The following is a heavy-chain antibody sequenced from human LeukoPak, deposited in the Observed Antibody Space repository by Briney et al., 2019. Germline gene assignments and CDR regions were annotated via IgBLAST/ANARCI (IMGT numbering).Heavy chain of an antibody. V-gene: IGHV3-74*01. CDR3: ASEGTTGTTWGPDY. Sequence: GGSLRLSCAASRVTFNTYWMHWVRQAPGKGLVWVSRIDSDGYSTAYADSVKGRFTISRDNAKNTLYLQMNSLRAEDTAVYYCASEGTTGTTWGPDYWGQGTLVTVSS. D-gene: IGHD1-1*01. CDR2: IDSDGYST. CDR1: RVTFNTYW. J-gene: IGHJ4*02.